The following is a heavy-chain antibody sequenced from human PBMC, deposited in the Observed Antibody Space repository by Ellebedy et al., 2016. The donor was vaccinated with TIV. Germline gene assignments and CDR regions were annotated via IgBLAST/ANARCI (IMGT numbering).Heavy chain of an antibody. CDR2: ISGTGGTT. V-gene: IGHV3-23*01. CDR3: ATQLWNTEF. CDR1: GITFSNYA. Sequence: PGGSLRLSCAASGITFSNYALSWVRQAPGKGLEWVSAISGTGGTTHYADSVKGRFTISRDNPKNTLYLQMNSLRVEDTAVYYCATQLWNTEFWGQGTLVIVSS. D-gene: IGHD5-24*01. J-gene: IGHJ4*02.